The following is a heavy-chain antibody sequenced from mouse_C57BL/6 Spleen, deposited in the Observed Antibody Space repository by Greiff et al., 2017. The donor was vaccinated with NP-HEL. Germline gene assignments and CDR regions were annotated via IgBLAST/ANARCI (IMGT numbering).Heavy chain of an antibody. V-gene: IGHV1-26*01. D-gene: IGHD1-1*01. Sequence: VQLQQSGPELVKPGASVKISCKASGYTFTDYYMNWVKQSHGKSLEWIGDINPNNGGTSYNQKFKGKATLTVDKSSSTAYMELRSLTSEDSAVYYCASWHYYGSSYGFAYWGQGTLVTVSA. CDR1: GYTFTDYY. CDR3: ASWHYYGSSYGFAY. CDR2: INPNNGGT. J-gene: IGHJ3*01.